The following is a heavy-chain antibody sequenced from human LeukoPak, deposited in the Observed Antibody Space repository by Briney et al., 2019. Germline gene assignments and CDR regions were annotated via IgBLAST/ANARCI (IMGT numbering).Heavy chain of an antibody. CDR1: GGSISSYY. V-gene: IGHV4-59*01. Sequence: SETLSLTCTVSGGSISSYYWSWIRQPPGKGLEWIGYIYYSGSTNYNPSLKSRVTISVDTSKNQFSLELSSVTAADTAVYYCARVGGSGSYDWFDPWGQGTLVTVSS. D-gene: IGHD3-10*01. J-gene: IGHJ5*02. CDR2: IYYSGST. CDR3: ARVGGSGSYDWFDP.